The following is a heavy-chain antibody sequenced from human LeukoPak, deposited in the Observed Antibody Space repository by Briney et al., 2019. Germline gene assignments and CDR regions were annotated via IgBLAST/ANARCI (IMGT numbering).Heavy chain of an antibody. CDR2: ISDIGSI. CDR1: GGSFSGYY. Sequence: PSETLSLTCAVYGGSFSGYYWSWIRQPPGKGLEWIAYISDIGSINYNPSLKSRVTISLDTSKNQFSLKLSSVTAADTAVYYCAGHHPRNTVDFWGQGTLVTVSS. J-gene: IGHJ4*02. D-gene: IGHD2/OR15-2a*01. V-gene: IGHV4-59*08. CDR3: AGHHPRNTVDF.